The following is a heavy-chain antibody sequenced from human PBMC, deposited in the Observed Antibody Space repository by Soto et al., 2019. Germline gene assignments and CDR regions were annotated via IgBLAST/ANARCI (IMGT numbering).Heavy chain of an antibody. Sequence: QVQLQASGPGLVKPSDTLSLTCTVSGDSIGTYNWGWIRQPPGKRLEWIGYIYSNGGTSYNPALKSRVTISADPSTKQFSLGLSSVPAADRAVYYCVRQGIGALHGLVDVWGQGTTVTVSS. D-gene: IGHD1-26*01. CDR1: GDSIGTYN. J-gene: IGHJ6*02. CDR3: VRQGIGALHGLVDV. V-gene: IGHV4-59*08. CDR2: IYSNGGT.